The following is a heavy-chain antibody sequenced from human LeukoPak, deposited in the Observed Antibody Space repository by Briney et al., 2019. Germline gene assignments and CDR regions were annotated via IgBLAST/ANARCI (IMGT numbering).Heavy chain of an antibody. J-gene: IGHJ3*02. CDR2: IYYSGST. Sequence: TSETLSLTCTVSGGPISCYYWSWIRQPPGKGLEWIGYIYYSGSTNYNPSLKSRVTISVDTSKNQFSLKLSSVTAADTAVYYCARPGSSRSDDAFDIWGQGTMVTVSS. V-gene: IGHV4-59*08. CDR1: GGPISCYY. CDR3: ARPGSSRSDDAFDI. D-gene: IGHD6-13*01.